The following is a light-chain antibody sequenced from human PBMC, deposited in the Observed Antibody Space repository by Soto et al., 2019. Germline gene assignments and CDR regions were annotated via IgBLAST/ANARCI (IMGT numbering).Light chain of an antibody. CDR2: EVS. Sequence: QSALTQPASVSGSPGQSITISCTGTSSDVGGYNYVSWYQQHQGKAPKLMIYEVSNRPSGVSNRFSCSKSGNTASLTISGLQAEDEADYYCSSYTSSSTLVFGGGTKLTVL. CDR3: SSYTSSSTLV. V-gene: IGLV2-14*01. CDR1: SSDVGGYNY. J-gene: IGLJ2*01.